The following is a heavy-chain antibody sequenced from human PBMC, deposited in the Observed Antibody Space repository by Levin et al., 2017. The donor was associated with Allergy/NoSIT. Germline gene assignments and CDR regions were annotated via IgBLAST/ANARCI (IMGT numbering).Heavy chain of an antibody. CDR2: MNPKSGNT. CDR1: GYTFTHYD. Sequence: ASVKVSCKASGYTFTHYDMNWVRQATGQGLEWMGWMNPKSGNTGYARKFQGRVTMTRDTSISTAYMNLSSLRSDDTAVYYCARTPAGASYSYYSGMDVWGQGTTVTVSS. V-gene: IGHV1-8*01. D-gene: IGHD2-21*01. CDR3: ARTPAGASYSYYSGMDV. J-gene: IGHJ6*02.